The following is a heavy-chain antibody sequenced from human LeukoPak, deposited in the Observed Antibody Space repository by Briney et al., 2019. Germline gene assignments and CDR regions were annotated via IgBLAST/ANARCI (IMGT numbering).Heavy chain of an antibody. CDR3: ARVGTY. CDR1: GGSIRSYY. V-gene: IGHV4-34*01. D-gene: IGHD1-1*01. CDR2: INHSGST. Sequence: SETLSLTCSVSGGSIRSYYWSWIRQPPGKGLEWIGEINHSGSTNYNPSLKSRVTISVDTSKNQFSLKLSSVTAADTAVYYCARVGTYWGQGTLVTVSS. J-gene: IGHJ4*02.